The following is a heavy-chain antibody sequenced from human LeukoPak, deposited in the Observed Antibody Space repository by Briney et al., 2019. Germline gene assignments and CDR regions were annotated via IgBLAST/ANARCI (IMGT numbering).Heavy chain of an antibody. D-gene: IGHD2-2*01. CDR1: GFTFSSYS. V-gene: IGHV3-21*01. Sequence: PGGSLRLSCAASGFTFSSYSMNWVRQAPGKGLEWVSSISSSSSYIYYADSLKGRVTISRDNAKKSVYLQMNSLRAEDTAVYYCARDMQDIVVVPAAIWEGYNWFDPWGQGTLVTVSS. CDR2: ISSSSSYI. CDR3: ARDMQDIVVVPAAIWEGYNWFDP. J-gene: IGHJ5*02.